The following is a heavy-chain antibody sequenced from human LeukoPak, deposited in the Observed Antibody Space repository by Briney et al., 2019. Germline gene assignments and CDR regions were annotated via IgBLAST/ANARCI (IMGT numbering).Heavy chain of an antibody. CDR2: IHYSGST. CDR1: GGSISSYY. D-gene: IGHD5-18*01. CDR3: ARTDTAMVKIDY. Sequence: SETLSLTCTVSGGSISSYYWSWIRQPPGKGLEWTAYIHYSGSTNYNPSLKSRVTISVDTSKNQFSLNLSSVTAADTAVYYCARTDTAMVKIDYWGQGTLVTVPS. V-gene: IGHV4-59*01. J-gene: IGHJ4*02.